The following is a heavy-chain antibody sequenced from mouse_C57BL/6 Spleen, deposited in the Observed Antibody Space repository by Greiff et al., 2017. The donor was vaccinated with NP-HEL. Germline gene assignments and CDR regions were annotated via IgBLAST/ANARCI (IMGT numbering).Heavy chain of an antibody. CDR3: ARTGYYGSSFQFAY. V-gene: IGHV1-26*01. CDR2: INPNNGGT. Sequence: VQLQQSGPELVKPGASVKISCKASGYTFTDYYMNWVKQSHGKSLEWIGDINPNNGGTSYNQKFKGKATLTVDKSSSTAYMELRSLTSEDSAVYYCARTGYYGSSFQFAYWGQGTLVTVSA. CDR1: GYTFTDYY. D-gene: IGHD1-1*01. J-gene: IGHJ3*01.